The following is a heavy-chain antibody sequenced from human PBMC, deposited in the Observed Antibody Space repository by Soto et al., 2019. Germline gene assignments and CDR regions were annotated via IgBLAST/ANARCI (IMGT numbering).Heavy chain of an antibody. D-gene: IGHD3-10*01. V-gene: IGHV3-73*01. CDR1: GFTFSGSA. Sequence: GGSLRLSCAASGFTFSGSAMHWVRQASGKGLEWVGRIRSKANSYATAYAASVKGRFTISRDDSKNTAYLQMNSLKTEDTAVYYCTRHQSTLMVSGAFDIWGQGTMVTVSS. CDR2: IRSKANSYAT. J-gene: IGHJ3*02. CDR3: TRHQSTLMVSGAFDI.